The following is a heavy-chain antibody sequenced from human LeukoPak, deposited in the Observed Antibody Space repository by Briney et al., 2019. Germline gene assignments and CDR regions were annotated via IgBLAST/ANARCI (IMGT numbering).Heavy chain of an antibody. J-gene: IGHJ6*03. V-gene: IGHV3-23*01. Sequence: GGSLRLSCAGSGFTFSSYGMSWVRQAPGKGLEWVSGISGSGGSTNYADSVKGRFTISRDNSKNTLYLQMNSLRAEDTAVYYCAKGGQQLVPGYYYYYYMDVWGRGTTVTVSS. CDR3: AKGGQQLVPGYYYYYYMDV. CDR2: ISGSGGST. CDR1: GFTFSSYG. D-gene: IGHD6-6*01.